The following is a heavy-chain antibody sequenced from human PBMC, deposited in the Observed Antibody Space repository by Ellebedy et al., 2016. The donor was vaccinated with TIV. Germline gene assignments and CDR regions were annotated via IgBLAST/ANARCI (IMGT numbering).Heavy chain of an antibody. CDR1: GFPFSDYV. CDR3: ARGPTTMDPSLGFDY. D-gene: IGHD5-18*01. CDR2: ITISGGSA. V-gene: IGHV3-11*06. J-gene: IGHJ4*02. Sequence: GESLKISCAASGFPFSDYVMSWFRQAPGKGLEWVAGITISGGSALYADSVKGRFIISRDNAENSLYLQMNSLRAEDTAIYYCARGPTTMDPSLGFDYWGRGTLVTVSS.